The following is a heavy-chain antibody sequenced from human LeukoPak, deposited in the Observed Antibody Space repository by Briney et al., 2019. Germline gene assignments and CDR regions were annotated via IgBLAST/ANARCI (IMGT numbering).Heavy chain of an antibody. J-gene: IGHJ3*02. V-gene: IGHV5-51*01. CDR3: ARRQTPDYGDPGGAFDI. D-gene: IGHD4-17*01. CDR1: GYSFTSYW. CDR2: FYPGDSDT. Sequence: GESLKISCKGSGYSFTSYWFGWVRQLPGKGLGWMGTFYPGDSDTRYSPSFQGQVTSSADKSISTAYLQWSSLKASDTAMYYCARRQTPDYGDPGGAFDIWGQGTMVTVSS.